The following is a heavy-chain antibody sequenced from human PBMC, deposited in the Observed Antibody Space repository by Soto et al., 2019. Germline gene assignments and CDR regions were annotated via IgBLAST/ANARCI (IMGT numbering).Heavy chain of an antibody. V-gene: IGHV1-69*12. CDR3: ATRPLAVRGVIIEEYYYYGMDV. Sequence: QVQLVQSGAEVKKPGSSVKVSCKASGGTFSSYAISWVRQAPGQGLEWMGGIIPIFGTANYAQKFQGRVTITADESTSTAYMELSSLRSEDTAVYYCATRPLAVRGVIIEEYYYYGMDVWGQGTTVTVSS. J-gene: IGHJ6*02. CDR2: IIPIFGTA. D-gene: IGHD3-10*01. CDR1: GGTFSSYA.